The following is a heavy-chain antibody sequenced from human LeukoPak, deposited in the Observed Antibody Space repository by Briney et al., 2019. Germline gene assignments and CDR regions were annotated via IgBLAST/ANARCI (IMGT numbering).Heavy chain of an antibody. J-gene: IGHJ6*02. V-gene: IGHV4-59*08. D-gene: IGHD2-15*01. CDR3: ARRAVAYYYYGMDV. CDR2: IYYSGST. CDR1: GGSISSYY. Sequence: SETLSLTCTVSGGSISSYYWSWIRQPPGKGLEWIGYIYYSGSTNYNPSLKSRVTISVDTSKNQLSLKLSSVTAADTAVYYCARRAVAYYYYGMDVWGQGTTVTVSS.